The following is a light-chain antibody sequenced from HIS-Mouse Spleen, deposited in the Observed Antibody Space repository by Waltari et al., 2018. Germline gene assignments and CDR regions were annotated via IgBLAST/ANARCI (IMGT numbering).Light chain of an antibody. CDR1: SGHRSSA. CDR3: QTWGTGILVV. Sequence: QLVLTQSPSASASLGASVKLTCPLSSGHRSSAIAWHQPQPAKGPRYLMKLNSDGSHSKGDGIPDRFSGSSSGAERYLTISSLQSEDEADYYCQTWGTGILVVFGGGTKLTVL. J-gene: IGLJ2*01. V-gene: IGLV4-69*01. CDR2: LNSDGSH.